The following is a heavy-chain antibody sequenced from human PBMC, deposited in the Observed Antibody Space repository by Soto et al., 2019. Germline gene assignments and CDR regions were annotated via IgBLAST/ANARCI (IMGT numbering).Heavy chain of an antibody. J-gene: IGHJ4*02. CDR2: IIPILGIA. Sequence: QVQLVQSGAEVKKPGSSVKVSCKASGGTFSSYTISWVRQAPGQGLEWMGRIIPILGIANFAQKCQGRVPITADKSTSTAYMELSSLRSEDTAVYYCALGFGELPTFFDYWGQGTLVTVSS. D-gene: IGHD3-10*01. CDR3: ALGFGELPTFFDY. V-gene: IGHV1-69*02. CDR1: GGTFSSYT.